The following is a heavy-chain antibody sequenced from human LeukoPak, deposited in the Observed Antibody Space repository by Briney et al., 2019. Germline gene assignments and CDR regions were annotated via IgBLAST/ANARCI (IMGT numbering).Heavy chain of an antibody. J-gene: IGHJ4*02. Sequence: ASVKVSCKASGYTFTGYYIHWVRQAPGQGLEWMAWINPDSGDSNSAQKFQGRVTMTTDTSTSTASREGSLLSSDDTAVYYCAAGVATSFTYGSQETLVTVSS. CDR2: INPDSGDS. CDR1: GYTFTGYY. CDR3: AAGVATSFTY. V-gene: IGHV1-2*02. D-gene: IGHD5-12*01.